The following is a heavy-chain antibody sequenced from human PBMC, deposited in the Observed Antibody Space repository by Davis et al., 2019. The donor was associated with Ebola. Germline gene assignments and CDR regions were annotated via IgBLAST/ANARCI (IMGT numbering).Heavy chain of an antibody. CDR3: AGGSGSSYYYYYMDV. CDR2: IYSGGST. D-gene: IGHD3-10*01. CDR1: GFTVSSNY. V-gene: IGHV3-53*01. J-gene: IGHJ6*03. Sequence: PGGSLRPSCAASGFTVSSNYMSWVRQAPGKGLEWVSVIYSGGSTYYADSVKGRFTISRDNSKNTLYLQMNSLRAEDTAVYYCAGGSGSSYYYYYMDVWGKGTTVTVSS.